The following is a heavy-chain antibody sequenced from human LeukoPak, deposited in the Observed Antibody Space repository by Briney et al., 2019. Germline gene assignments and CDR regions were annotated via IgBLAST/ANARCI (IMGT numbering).Heavy chain of an antibody. J-gene: IGHJ4*02. V-gene: IGHV5-51*01. CDR1: GYSFTSYW. D-gene: IGHD5-24*01. Sequence: HGASLKISCKGSGYSFTSYWIGWVRQMPGKGLEWMGIIYPGDSDTRYSPSFQGQVTISADKSISTAYLQWSSLKASDTAMYYCARSLGSHNYQPHCFDYWGQGTLVTVSS. CDR2: IYPGDSDT. CDR3: ARSLGSHNYQPHCFDY.